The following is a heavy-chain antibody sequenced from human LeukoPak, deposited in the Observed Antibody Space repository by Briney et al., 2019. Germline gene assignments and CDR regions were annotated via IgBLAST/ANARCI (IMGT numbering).Heavy chain of an antibody. CDR2: INHSGST. Sequence: KPSETLSLTCAAYGGSFSGYYWSWIRQPPGKGLEWIGEINHSGSTNYNPSLKSRVTISVDTSKNQFSLKLSSVTAADTAVYYCARSVEVATIRPLGYWGQGTLVTVSS. D-gene: IGHD5-24*01. CDR1: GGSFSGYY. CDR3: ARSVEVATIRPLGY. J-gene: IGHJ4*02. V-gene: IGHV4-34*01.